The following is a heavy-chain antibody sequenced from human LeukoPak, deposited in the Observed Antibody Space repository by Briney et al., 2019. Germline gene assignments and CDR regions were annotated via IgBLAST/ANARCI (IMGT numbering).Heavy chain of an antibody. J-gene: IGHJ5*02. CDR2: INRDGGTK. Sequence: GGSLRLSCAVSGFTFSGYWRRWVRQAPGKGLEWVSRINRDGGTKNYPASGRGRFTISRDNAENTVHLQMNSLRADDTAVYYSVRGAVGTGVWFDPWGQGTLVTVSS. CDR1: GFTFSGYW. V-gene: IGHV3-74*01. CDR3: VRGAVGTGVWFDP. D-gene: IGHD1-26*01.